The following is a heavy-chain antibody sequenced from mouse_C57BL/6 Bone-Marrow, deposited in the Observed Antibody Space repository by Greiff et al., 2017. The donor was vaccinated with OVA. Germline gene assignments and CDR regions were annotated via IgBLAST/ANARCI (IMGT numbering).Heavy chain of an antibody. Sequence: EVKLMESGGGLVQPGGSMKLSCAASGFTFSDAWMDWVRQSPETGLEWVAEIRNKDNNHATYYAESVKGRFTISRDDSKSSVYLQMKSLRAEDPGMYDCHYYGSSGWYVDVWGTGTTLTVAS. V-gene: IGHV6-6*01. D-gene: IGHD1-1*01. J-gene: IGHJ1*03. CDR3: HYYGSSGWYVDV. CDR2: IRNKDNNHAT. CDR1: GFTFSDAW.